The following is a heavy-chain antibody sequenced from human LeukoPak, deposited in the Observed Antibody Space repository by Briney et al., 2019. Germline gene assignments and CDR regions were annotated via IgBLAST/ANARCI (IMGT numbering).Heavy chain of an antibody. CDR3: TRRGVGATGFDY. Sequence: PGGSLRLSCAASGFAFSSNWMHWVRQASGKGLEWVGRIRSKANSYATTYAASVKGKFTISRDDSKNTAYLQMNSLKTEDTAVYYCTRRGVGATGFDYWGQGTLVTVSS. J-gene: IGHJ4*02. V-gene: IGHV3-73*01. CDR2: IRSKANSYAT. CDR1: GFAFSSNW. D-gene: IGHD1-26*01.